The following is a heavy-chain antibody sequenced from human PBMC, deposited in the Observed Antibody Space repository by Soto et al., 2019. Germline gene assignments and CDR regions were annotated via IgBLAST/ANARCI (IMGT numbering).Heavy chain of an antibody. Sequence: SETLSLTCTVSGGSISSGGYYWSWIRQHPGKGLEWIGYIYYSGSTYYNPSLKSRVTIPVDTSKNQFSLKLSSVTAADTAVYYCARAAPYTVTTDHYYGMDVWGQGTTVTVSS. V-gene: IGHV4-31*03. CDR2: IYYSGST. D-gene: IGHD4-17*01. CDR1: GGSISSGGYY. CDR3: ARAAPYTVTTDHYYGMDV. J-gene: IGHJ6*02.